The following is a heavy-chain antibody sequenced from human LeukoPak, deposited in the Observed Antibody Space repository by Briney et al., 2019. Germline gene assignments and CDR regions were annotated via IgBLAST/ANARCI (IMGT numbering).Heavy chain of an antibody. CDR2: ISSSSSYI. CDR3: ARPAGSSGWYW. CDR1: GFTFSNYA. J-gene: IGHJ4*02. Sequence: GRSLRLSCAASGFTFSNYAMHWVRQAPGKGLEWVSSISSSSSYIYYADSVKGRFTISRDNAKNSLYLQMNSLRAEDTAVYYCARPAGSSGWYWWGQGTLVTVSS. D-gene: IGHD6-19*01. V-gene: IGHV3-21*01.